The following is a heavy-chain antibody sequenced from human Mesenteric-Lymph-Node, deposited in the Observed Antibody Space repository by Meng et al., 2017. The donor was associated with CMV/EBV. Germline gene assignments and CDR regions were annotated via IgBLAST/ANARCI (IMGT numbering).Heavy chain of an antibody. CDR3: ARDPSLGKWNPRAVFGMDV. CDR1: GFTFKDYT. D-gene: IGHD1-20*01. Sequence: GGSLRLSCVASGFTFKDYTMNWVRQAPGKGLEWVPFISTTSSYKYYADSLKGRFSISRDNTKNSLYLQINSLRAEDTAVYYCARDPSLGKWNPRAVFGMDVWGQGTTVTVSS. J-gene: IGHJ6*02. CDR2: ISTTSSYK. V-gene: IGHV3-21*06.